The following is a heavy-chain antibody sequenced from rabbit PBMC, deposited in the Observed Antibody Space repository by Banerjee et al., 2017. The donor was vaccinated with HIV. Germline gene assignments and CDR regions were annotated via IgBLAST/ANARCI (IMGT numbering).Heavy chain of an antibody. Sequence: QEQLEESGGGLVQPEGSLTLTCTASGFSFSSGYDMCWVRQAPGKGLEWIACIDAGSGGTTYYATWAKGRFTISKTSSTTVTLQMTSLTAADTASYFCARDLAGVIGWNFNLWGPGTLVTVS. V-gene: IGHV1S45*01. D-gene: IGHD4-1*01. J-gene: IGHJ4*01. CDR3: ARDLAGVIGWNFNL. CDR2: IDAGSGGTT. CDR1: GFSFSSGYD.